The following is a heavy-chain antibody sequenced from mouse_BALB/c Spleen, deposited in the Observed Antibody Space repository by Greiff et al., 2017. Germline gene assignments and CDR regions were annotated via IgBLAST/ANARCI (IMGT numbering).Heavy chain of an antibody. Sequence: VKLVESGPGLVAPSQSLSITCTVSGFSLTSYGVHWVRQPPGKGLEWLGVIWAGGSTNYNSALMSRLSISKDNSKSQVFLKMNSLQTDDTAMYYCAREIYYDYPYYYAMDYWGQGTSVTVSS. D-gene: IGHD2-4*01. CDR3: AREIYYDYPYYYAMDY. V-gene: IGHV2-9*02. CDR1: GFSLTSYG. CDR2: IWAGGST. J-gene: IGHJ4*01.